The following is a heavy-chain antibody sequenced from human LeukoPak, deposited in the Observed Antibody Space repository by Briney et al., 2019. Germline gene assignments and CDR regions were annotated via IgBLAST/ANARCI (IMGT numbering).Heavy chain of an antibody. D-gene: IGHD3-16*01. CDR1: GGAISGRRDY. CDR3: ARNVSRGEPGGAFDI. J-gene: IGHJ3*02. V-gene: IGHV4-39*01. CDR2: IYYSGST. Sequence: PSETLSLTCTVSGGAISGRRDYWGWIRQPPGTGLEWIASIYYSGSTHYNPSLKSRVTISVDTSRNQFSLELRTATAADSAMYYCARNVSRGEPGGAFDIWGQGTMVTVSS.